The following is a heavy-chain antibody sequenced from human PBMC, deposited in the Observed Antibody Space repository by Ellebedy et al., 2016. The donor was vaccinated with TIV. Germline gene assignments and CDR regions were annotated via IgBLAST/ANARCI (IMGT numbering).Heavy chain of an antibody. CDR3: ATSAVGHSHGYYFDY. J-gene: IGHJ4*02. V-gene: IGHV3-30-3*01. CDR1: GLTFSSYP. CDR2: ISYDGTTK. D-gene: IGHD3-22*01. Sequence: GESLKISCPVSGLTFSSYPIHWVRLAPGKGLEWVTLISYDGTTKYNADSVRGRFTVSRDISKNTVYLQMNNLRGDDTALYYCATSAVGHSHGYYFDYWGQGTLVTVSA.